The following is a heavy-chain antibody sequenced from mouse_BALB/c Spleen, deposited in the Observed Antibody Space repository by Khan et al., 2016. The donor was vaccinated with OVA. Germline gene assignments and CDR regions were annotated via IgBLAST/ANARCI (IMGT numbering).Heavy chain of an antibody. J-gene: IGHJ4*01. CDR1: GFSLTNYG. V-gene: IGHV2-6*02. CDR3: ARARYCHYCILDY. CDR2: MWPDGST. Sequence: QVQLKESGPGLVAPSQTLSLTCTLSGFSLTNYGVHWVRQPPGHGLEWLVLMWPDGSTTNNSDLKSRLTISKDDSKGQSFLKMHSLQTADEAMYFCARARYCHYCILDYWGQGTWVTVSS. D-gene: IGHD2-4*01.